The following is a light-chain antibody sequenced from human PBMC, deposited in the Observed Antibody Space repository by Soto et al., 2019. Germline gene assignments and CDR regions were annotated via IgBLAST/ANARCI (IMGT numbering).Light chain of an antibody. CDR3: QQTYSTLDS. V-gene: IGKV1-39*01. J-gene: IGKJ2*03. Sequence: DIQVTKSPSSLSASVGDRVTITSRASQSIRTYLNWYQQRPGKPPKLLIRTAFTLQTGVPSRFSGGGSGTDFTLSISSLQPEDFATYYCQQTYSTLDSFGQGTKLEIK. CDR2: TAF. CDR1: QSIRTY.